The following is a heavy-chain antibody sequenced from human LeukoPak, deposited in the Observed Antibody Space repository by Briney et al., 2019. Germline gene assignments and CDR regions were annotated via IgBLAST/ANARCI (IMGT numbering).Heavy chain of an antibody. CDR1: GFTFSSYG. Sequence: PGRSLRLSCAASGFTFSSYGMGGVRQAPGKGLEWVAVIWYDGSNEYYADSVKGRFTISRDNSQNTLYMQMNSLRAEDTAVYYCARDVGIRLWFRDYYGLDVWGQGTTVTVSS. CDR3: ARDVGIRLWFRDYYGLDV. CDR2: IWYDGSNE. D-gene: IGHD5-18*01. J-gene: IGHJ6*02. V-gene: IGHV3-33*01.